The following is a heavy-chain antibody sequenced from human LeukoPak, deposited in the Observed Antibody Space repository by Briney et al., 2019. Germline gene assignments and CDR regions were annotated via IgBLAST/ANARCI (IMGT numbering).Heavy chain of an antibody. V-gene: IGHV4-34*01. CDR1: GGSFSGYY. CDR3: ASVDYGDYGWIGDH. J-gene: IGHJ5*02. CDR2: INHSGST. Sequence: TSETLSLTCAVYGGSFSGYYWSWIRQPPGKGLEWIGEINHSGSTNYNPSLKSRVTISVDTSKNQFSLKLSSVTAADTAVYYCASVDYGDYGWIGDHWAQGTLVPLSS. D-gene: IGHD4-17*01.